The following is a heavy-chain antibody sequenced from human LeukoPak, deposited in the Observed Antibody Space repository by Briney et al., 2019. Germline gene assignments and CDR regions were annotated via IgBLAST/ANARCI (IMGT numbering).Heavy chain of an antibody. J-gene: IGHJ4*02. Sequence: ASVKVSCKASGYTCTKYAISWARQAPGQGLEWMGWISGYNGNTNYAQRLQDRVTMTTDTSTSTAYMDLRSLRSDDTAVYYCARGGYYDKSGHYHGLIDYWGQGTLVTVSS. D-gene: IGHD3-22*01. V-gene: IGHV1-18*01. CDR1: GYTCTKYA. CDR3: ARGGYYDKSGHYHGLIDY. CDR2: ISGYNGNT.